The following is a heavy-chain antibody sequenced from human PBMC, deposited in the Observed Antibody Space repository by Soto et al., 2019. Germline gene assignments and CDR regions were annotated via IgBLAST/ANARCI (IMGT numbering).Heavy chain of an antibody. CDR1: GFTFSSYA. Sequence: GGSLRLSCAASGFTFSSYAMHCVRQAPGKGLEWVAVISYDGSNKYYADSVKGRFTISRDNPKNTLYLQMNSLRAEDTAVYYCARDVAAAGDRYNWFDPWGQGTLVTVSS. V-gene: IGHV3-30-3*01. CDR2: ISYDGSNK. CDR3: ARDVAAAGDRYNWFDP. J-gene: IGHJ5*02. D-gene: IGHD6-13*01.